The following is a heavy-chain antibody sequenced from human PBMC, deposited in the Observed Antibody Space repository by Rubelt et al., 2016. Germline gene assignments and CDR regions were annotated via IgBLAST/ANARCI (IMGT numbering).Heavy chain of an antibody. D-gene: IGHD2-21*02. Sequence: QVQLVQSGAEVKKPGASVKVSCKASGYTFTNYDINWVRQATGQGLEWMGWMNPKSGFTGSAQKFQGRITMTRDTSITTAYMVLSNLRSDDTAMYYCARVFGDIDYWGQGTLITVSS. J-gene: IGHJ4*02. CDR2: MNPKSGFT. CDR3: ARVFGDIDY. CDR1: GYTFTNYD. V-gene: IGHV1-8*01.